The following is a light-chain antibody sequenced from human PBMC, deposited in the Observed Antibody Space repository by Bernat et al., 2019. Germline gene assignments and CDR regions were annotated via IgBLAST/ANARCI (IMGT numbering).Light chain of an antibody. Sequence: QSALTQPASVSGSPGQSITISCTGTSGDVGAYKFVSWYQQHPGKAPKLIIYDVSDRPSGVSDRFSGSKSGNTASLTISGLQAEDEAYYYCSSYTTSSTRLFGGGTKLTVL. CDR2: DVS. CDR3: SSYTTSSTRL. J-gene: IGLJ2*01. V-gene: IGLV2-14*01. CDR1: SGDVGAYKF.